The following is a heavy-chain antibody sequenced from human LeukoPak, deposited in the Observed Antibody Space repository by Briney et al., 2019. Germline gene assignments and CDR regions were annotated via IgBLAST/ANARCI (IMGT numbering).Heavy chain of an antibody. D-gene: IGHD3-10*01. Sequence: SETLSLTCAVSGVSISSSSYYWHWIGQPPGRGLGWIASIYYSGSTYYSPSLKSRVTISVDTSKNQFSLKLSSVTAADTAVYYCARRGGSGRPNWFDPWGQGTLVTVSS. CDR2: IYYSGST. J-gene: IGHJ5*02. CDR3: ARRGGSGRPNWFDP. V-gene: IGHV4-39*07. CDR1: GVSISSSSYY.